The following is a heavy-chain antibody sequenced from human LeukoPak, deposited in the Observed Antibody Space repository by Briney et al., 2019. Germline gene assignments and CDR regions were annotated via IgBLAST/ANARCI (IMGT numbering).Heavy chain of an antibody. CDR1: GGSISSSSYY. V-gene: IGHV4-39*01. D-gene: IGHD3-10*01. J-gene: IGHJ4*02. Sequence: PSETQSLTCTVSGGSISSSSYYWGWIRQPPGKGLEWIGSIYYSGSTYYNPSLKSRVTISVDTPKNQFSLKLSSVTAADTAVYYCARAYPFYGSGSYYFDYWGQGTLVTVSS. CDR2: IYYSGST. CDR3: ARAYPFYGSGSYYFDY.